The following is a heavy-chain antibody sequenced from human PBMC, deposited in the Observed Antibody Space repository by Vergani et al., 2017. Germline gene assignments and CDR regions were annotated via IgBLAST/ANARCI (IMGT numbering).Heavy chain of an antibody. CDR1: GGSISSYY. J-gene: IGHJ4*02. CDR2: IYYSGST. CDR3: ARGKGYYDSSGYYYEDY. V-gene: IGHV4-59*01. D-gene: IGHD3-22*01. Sequence: QVQLQESGPGLVKPSETLSLTCTVSGGSISSYYWSWIRQPPGKGLEWIGYIYYSGSTNYNPSLKSRVTISVDTSKNQFSLKLSSVTAADTAVYYCARGKGYYDSSGYYYEDYWGQGTLVTVSS.